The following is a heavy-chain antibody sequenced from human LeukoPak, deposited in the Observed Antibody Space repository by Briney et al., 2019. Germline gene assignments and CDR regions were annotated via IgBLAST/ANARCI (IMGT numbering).Heavy chain of an antibody. V-gene: IGHV1-3*01. CDR1: GYTFTSYA. CDR3: ARAPPIIRRGSYYPSLNFDY. Sequence: GASVKVSCEASGYTFTSYAMHWVRQAPGQRLEWMGWINAGNGNTKYSQKFQGRVTITRDTSASTAYMELSSLRSEDTAVYYCARAPPIIRRGSYYPSLNFDYWGQGTLVTVSS. CDR2: INAGNGNT. D-gene: IGHD1-26*01. J-gene: IGHJ4*02.